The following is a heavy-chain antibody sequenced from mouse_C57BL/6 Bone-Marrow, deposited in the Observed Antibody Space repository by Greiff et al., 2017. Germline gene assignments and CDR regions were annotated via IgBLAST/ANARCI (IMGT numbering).Heavy chain of an antibody. D-gene: IGHD1-1*01. CDR3: ARYLYYGSYYFDY. J-gene: IGHJ2*01. V-gene: IGHV1-53*01. CDR2: INPSNGGT. Sequence: QVQLQQPGTELVKPGASVKLSCKASGYTFTSYWMHWVKQRPGQGLEWIGNINPSNGGTNYNEKFKSKATLTVAKSSSTAYMQLRSLTSEDSSVYYCARYLYYGSYYFDYWAQGTTLTVS. CDR1: GYTFTSYW.